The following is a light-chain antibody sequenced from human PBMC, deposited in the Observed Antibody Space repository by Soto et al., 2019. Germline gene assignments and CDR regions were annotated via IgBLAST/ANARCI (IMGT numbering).Light chain of an antibody. CDR3: QQYDSSLI. CDR2: GAS. J-gene: IGKJ5*01. Sequence: EIVLTQSPGTLSLSPGERATLSCRASQSVSSSYLAWYQQKPGQAPRLLIYGASSRATGIPDRFSGSGSGTDFTLTISRLEPEDFAVYYCQQYDSSLIFGQGTRLEIK. V-gene: IGKV3-20*01. CDR1: QSVSSSY.